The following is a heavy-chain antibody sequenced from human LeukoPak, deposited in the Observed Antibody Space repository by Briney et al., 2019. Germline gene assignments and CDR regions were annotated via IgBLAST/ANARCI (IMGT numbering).Heavy chain of an antibody. CDR2: LFYSGST. CDR1: GGSISSYY. V-gene: IGHV4-59*01. CDR3: ATVAVIRGVTYFDY. Sequence: LETLSLTCTVSGGSISSYYWSWIRQPPGKGLEWIAYLFYSGSTDYNPSLESRVTISVDTSKNQFSLKLRSVTAADTAVYYCATVAVIRGVTYFDYWGQGTRVTVSS. D-gene: IGHD3-10*01. J-gene: IGHJ4*02.